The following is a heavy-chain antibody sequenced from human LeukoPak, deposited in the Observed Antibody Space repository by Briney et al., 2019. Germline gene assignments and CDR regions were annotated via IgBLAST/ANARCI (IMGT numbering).Heavy chain of an antibody. CDR2: ISGSDGNT. D-gene: IGHD3-3*01. Sequence: GGSLRLSCAASGFTFSSYVMSWVRQAPGKGLEWVSAISGSDGNTYYADSVKGRFTISRDSSKNTLYLQMNSLRAEDTAIYYCAKDPGGYYYYFDYWGQGTLVTVSS. CDR3: AKDPGGYYYYFDY. V-gene: IGHV3-23*01. CDR1: GFTFSSYV. J-gene: IGHJ4*02.